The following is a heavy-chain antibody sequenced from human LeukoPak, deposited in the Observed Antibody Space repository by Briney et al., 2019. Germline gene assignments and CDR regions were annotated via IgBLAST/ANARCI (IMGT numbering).Heavy chain of an antibody. V-gene: IGHV1-2*02. D-gene: IGHD6-19*01. Sequence: ASVKVSCKASGYTFTGYYMHWVRQAPGQGLEWMGWINPNSGGTNFAQNFQGRVTMTRDTSISTAYMELRSLRSDDTAVYYCARDLKMGYSSGRHSWGTGSSNDYWGQGTLVTVSS. CDR3: ARDLKMGYSSGRHSWGTGSSNDY. CDR1: GYTFTGYY. J-gene: IGHJ4*02. CDR2: INPNSGGT.